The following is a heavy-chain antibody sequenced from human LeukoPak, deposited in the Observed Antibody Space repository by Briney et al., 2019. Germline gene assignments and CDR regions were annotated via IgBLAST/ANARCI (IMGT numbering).Heavy chain of an antibody. V-gene: IGHV3-30*02. Sequence: GGSLRLSCAASGFTFSSYGMHWVRQAPGKGLEWVAFIRYVGSNKYYADSVKGRFTISRDNSKNTLYLQMNSLRAEDTAVYYCANVRGGDAYTPFDYWGQGTLVTVSS. D-gene: IGHD5-24*01. CDR3: ANVRGGDAYTPFDY. CDR2: IRYVGSNK. CDR1: GFTFSSYG. J-gene: IGHJ4*02.